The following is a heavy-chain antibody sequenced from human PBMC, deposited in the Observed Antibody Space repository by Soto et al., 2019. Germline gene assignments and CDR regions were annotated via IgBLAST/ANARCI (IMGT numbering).Heavy chain of an antibody. CDR1: GYTFTSYD. CDR2: MNPNSGNT. D-gene: IGHD1-1*01. CDR3: ARGAGELEHLSGTSNWFDP. J-gene: IGHJ5*02. V-gene: IGHV1-8*01. Sequence: ASVKVSCKASGYTFTSYDINWVRQATGQGLEWMGRMNPNSGNTSYAQKFQGRVTMTRDTSTSTVYMELSSLRSEDTAVYYCARGAGELEHLSGTSNWFDPWGQGTLVTVSS.